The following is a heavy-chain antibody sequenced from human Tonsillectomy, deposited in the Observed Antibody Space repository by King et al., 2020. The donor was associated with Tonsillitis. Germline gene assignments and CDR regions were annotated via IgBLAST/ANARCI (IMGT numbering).Heavy chain of an antibody. Sequence: VQLVESGGGLVQPGGSLRLSCAASGFTVSSNYMSWVRQAPGKGLEWVSVIYSGGSTYYADSVKGRFTISRDNSKNTLYLQMKSLRAEDTAVYYCARDPGGDAYYFDYWGQGTLVTVSS. V-gene: IGHV3-66*01. J-gene: IGHJ4*02. D-gene: IGHD4-17*01. CDR1: GFTVSSNY. CDR2: IYSGGST. CDR3: ARDPGGDAYYFDY.